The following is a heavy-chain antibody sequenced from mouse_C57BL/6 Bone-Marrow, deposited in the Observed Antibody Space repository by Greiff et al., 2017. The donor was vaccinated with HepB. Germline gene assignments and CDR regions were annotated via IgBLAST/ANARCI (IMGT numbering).Heavy chain of an antibody. CDR2: INYDGSST. D-gene: IGHD1-1*01. J-gene: IGHJ1*03. Sequence: EVQVVESEGGLVQPGSSMKLSCTASGFTFSDYYMAWVRQVPEKGLEWVANINYDGSSTYYLDSLKSRFIISRDNAKNILYLQMSSLKSEDTATYYCARDRGFYYGSSYWYFDVWGTGTTVTVSS. CDR3: ARDRGFYYGSSYWYFDV. CDR1: GFTFSDYY. V-gene: IGHV5-16*01.